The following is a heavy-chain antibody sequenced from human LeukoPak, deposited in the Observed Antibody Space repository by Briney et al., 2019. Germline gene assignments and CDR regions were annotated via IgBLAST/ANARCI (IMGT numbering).Heavy chain of an antibody. Sequence: GGSLRLSCAASGFTFSSYWMHWVRQAPGKGLVWVSRINSDGSSTSYADSVKGRFTISRDNAKNTLYLQMNSLRAEDTAVYYCARRGDLKDYYDSSGPVEYWGQGTLVTVSS. V-gene: IGHV3-74*01. D-gene: IGHD3-22*01. CDR3: ARRGDLKDYYDSSGPVEY. CDR1: GFTFSSYW. J-gene: IGHJ4*02. CDR2: INSDGSST.